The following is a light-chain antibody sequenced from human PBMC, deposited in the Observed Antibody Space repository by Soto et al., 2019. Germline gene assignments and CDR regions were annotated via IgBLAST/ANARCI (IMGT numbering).Light chain of an antibody. Sequence: SYELTQPPSVSVAPGQTARITCGGLNIGSKRVAWYQQKPGQAPVLVIAYDTDRPSGIPERFSGSSSENTATLTITRREAGDEADYYCQVWNSSSDHVVFGGGTKLTVL. CDR3: QVWNSSSDHVV. V-gene: IGLV3-21*04. CDR2: YDT. CDR1: NIGSKR. J-gene: IGLJ3*02.